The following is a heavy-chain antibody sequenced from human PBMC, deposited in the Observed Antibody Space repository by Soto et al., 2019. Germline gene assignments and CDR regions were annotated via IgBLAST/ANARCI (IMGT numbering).Heavy chain of an antibody. D-gene: IGHD6-13*01. Sequence: SETLSLTCAVYGGSFSGYYWSWIRQPPGKGLEWVGEINHSGSTNYNPSLKSRVTISVDTSKNQFSLKLSSVTAADTAVYYCARARMFTGIAAAGTHSSRNFFNWFDPWGQGTLVTVSS. CDR2: INHSGST. J-gene: IGHJ5*02. CDR1: GGSFSGYY. CDR3: ARARMFTGIAAAGTHSSRNFFNWFDP. V-gene: IGHV4-34*01.